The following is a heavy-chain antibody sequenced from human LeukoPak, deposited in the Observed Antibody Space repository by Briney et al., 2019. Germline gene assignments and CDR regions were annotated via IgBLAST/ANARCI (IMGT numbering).Heavy chain of an antibody. Sequence: SETLSLTCTVSGGSISSGDYYWSWIRQPPGKGLEWIGYIYYSGSTYYNPSLKSRVTISVDTSKNQFSLKLSSVTAADTAVYYCARVGRRAKYYYGSGTVFDYWGQGTLVTVSS. CDR3: ARVGRRAKYYYGSGTVFDY. J-gene: IGHJ4*02. CDR2: IYYSGST. CDR1: GGSISSGDYY. V-gene: IGHV4-30-4*01. D-gene: IGHD3-10*01.